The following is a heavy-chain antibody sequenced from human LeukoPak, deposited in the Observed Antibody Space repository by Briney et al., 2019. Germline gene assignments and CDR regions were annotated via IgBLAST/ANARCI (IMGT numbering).Heavy chain of an antibody. CDR3: ASESYSYGRDAFDI. D-gene: IGHD5-18*01. Sequence: ASVKVSCKASGYTFTSYYMHWVRQAPGQGLEWRGIINPSGGSTNYAQKFQGRVTMTRDTSTSTVYMELSSLRSEDTAVYYCASESYSYGRDAFDIWGQGTMVTVSS. V-gene: IGHV1-46*01. CDR2: INPSGGST. J-gene: IGHJ3*02. CDR1: GYTFTSYY.